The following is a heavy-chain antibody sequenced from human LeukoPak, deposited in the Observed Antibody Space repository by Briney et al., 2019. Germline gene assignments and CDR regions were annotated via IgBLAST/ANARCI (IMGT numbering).Heavy chain of an antibody. V-gene: IGHV1-2*02. Sequence: GASVKVSCKASGYTFTGYYMHWVRQAPGQGLEWMGWINPNSGGTNYAQKFQGRVTMTRDTSISTAYMELSRLRSDDTAVYYCASVLIAEAVLDGFDYWGQGTLVTVSS. CDR3: ASVLIAEAVLDGFDY. CDR1: GYTFTGYY. J-gene: IGHJ4*02. D-gene: IGHD6-13*01. CDR2: INPNSGGT.